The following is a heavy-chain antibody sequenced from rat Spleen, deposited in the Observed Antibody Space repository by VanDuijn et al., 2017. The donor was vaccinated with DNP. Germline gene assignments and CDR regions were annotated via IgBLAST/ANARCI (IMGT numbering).Heavy chain of an antibody. Sequence: EEQLVGSGGGLVQPGRSLKLSCVASGFTFSDYNMVWVRQGPKQGLEWVATISYDGGNTYYRHSVKGRFTISRDDAKSTLYLQMNSLRSEDTATYYCARHSSFMDWFVSWGQGTLVTVSS. J-gene: IGHJ3*01. CDR2: ISYDGGNT. CDR1: GFTFSDYN. D-gene: IGHD1-2*01. V-gene: IGHV5-7*01. CDR3: ARHSSFMDWFVS.